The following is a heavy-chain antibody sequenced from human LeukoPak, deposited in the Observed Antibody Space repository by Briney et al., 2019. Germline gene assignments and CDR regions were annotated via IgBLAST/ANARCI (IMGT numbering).Heavy chain of an antibody. CDR3: ASPPSLGY. D-gene: IGHD6-13*01. Sequence: PGGSLRLSCAASGFTFSSYAMHWVRQAPGKGLEWVAAISYDGSNKYYADSVKGRFTISRDNSKNTLYLQMNTLRAEDTAVYYCASPPSLGYWGQGTLVTVSS. CDR2: ISYDGSNK. V-gene: IGHV3-30-3*01. J-gene: IGHJ4*02. CDR1: GFTFSSYA.